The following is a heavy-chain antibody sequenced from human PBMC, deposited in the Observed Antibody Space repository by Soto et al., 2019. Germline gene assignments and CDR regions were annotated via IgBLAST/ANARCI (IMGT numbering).Heavy chain of an antibody. V-gene: IGHV3-23*01. D-gene: IGHD6-13*01. CDR1: GFTFSSYA. Sequence: EVQLLESGGGLVQPGGSLRLSCAASGFTFSSYAMSWVRQAPGKGLEWVSAISGSGGSTYYADSVKGRFTISRDNSKNPLYLHMNSMSAEDTAVYYCAYSSTPFDYWGQGTLVTVSS. CDR2: ISGSGGST. J-gene: IGHJ4*02. CDR3: AYSSTPFDY.